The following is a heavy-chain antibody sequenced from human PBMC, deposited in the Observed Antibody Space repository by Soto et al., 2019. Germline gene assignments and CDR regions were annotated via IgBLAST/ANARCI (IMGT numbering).Heavy chain of an antibody. CDR1: GGTFNTFA. CDR2: IVPILGPA. V-gene: IGHV1-69*06. J-gene: IGHJ4*02. CDR3: ARAAKSYFAS. Sequence: QVQLVQSGAEVKKPGSSVNVSCKASGGTFNTFAISWVRQAPGQGLEYLGGIVPILGPAFYAQRFQGRVTITADKSTNTAYLKLTSLSSEDTAVYYCARAAKSYFASWGQGTQVTVSS.